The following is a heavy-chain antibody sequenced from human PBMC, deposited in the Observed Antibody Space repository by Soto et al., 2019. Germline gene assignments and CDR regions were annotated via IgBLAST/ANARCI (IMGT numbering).Heavy chain of an antibody. J-gene: IGHJ5*02. CDR1: SYTFTSSG. CDR2: ITAYNGNT. D-gene: IGHD3-16*02. V-gene: IGHV1-18*01. Sequence: VKVSCKASSYTFTSSGFSWVRQAPGQGLEWMGWITAYNGNTKYAQKWQGRVTMTTDTSTSTAYMELRSLRSDDTAVYYCAREGPNHRLSWGQGTLVNVS. CDR3: AREGPNHRLS.